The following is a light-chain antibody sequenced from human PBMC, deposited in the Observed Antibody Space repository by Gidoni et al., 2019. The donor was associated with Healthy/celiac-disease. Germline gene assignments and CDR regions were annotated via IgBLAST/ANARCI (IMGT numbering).Light chain of an antibody. CDR2: DAS. CDR3: QQYNSYGT. CDR1: QSISSW. J-gene: IGKJ1*01. Sequence: DIQMTQSPSTLSASVGDRVTITCRASQSISSWLAWYQQQPGKAPKLLIYDASSLESGVPSRVSGSGSGTEFTLTISSLQPDEFATYYCQQYNSYGTFGQGTKVEIK. V-gene: IGKV1-5*01.